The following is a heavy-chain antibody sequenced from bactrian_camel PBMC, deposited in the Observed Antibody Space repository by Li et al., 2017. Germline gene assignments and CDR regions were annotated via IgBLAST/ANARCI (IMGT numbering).Heavy chain of an antibody. CDR3: AAEEALRCPDKFGY. J-gene: IGHJ6*01. D-gene: IGHD5*01. V-gene: IGHV3S53*01. CDR2: LVTDGTA. CDR1: KYGHRYYC. Sequence: HVQLVESGGDSVQSVQAGESPTLSCDASKYGHRYYCMGWFRQVPGKEREEVAMLVTDGTATYADSVKGRFSIAKDNAKDTLYLQMNSLKPEDTAMYYCAAEEALRCPDKFGYWGQGTQVTVS.